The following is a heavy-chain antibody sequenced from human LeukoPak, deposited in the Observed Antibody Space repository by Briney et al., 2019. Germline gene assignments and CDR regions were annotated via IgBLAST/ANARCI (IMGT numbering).Heavy chain of an antibody. CDR3: ARDFAPDIVVVPAGGFDY. Sequence: GRSLRLSCAASGFTFSSYAMHWVRQAPGKGLEWVAVISYDGSNKYYADSVKGRFTISRDNSKNTLYLQMNSLRAEDTAVYYCARDFAPDIVVVPAGGFDYWGQGTLVTVSS. V-gene: IGHV3-30*04. J-gene: IGHJ4*02. CDR2: ISYDGSNK. D-gene: IGHD2-2*01. CDR1: GFTFSSYA.